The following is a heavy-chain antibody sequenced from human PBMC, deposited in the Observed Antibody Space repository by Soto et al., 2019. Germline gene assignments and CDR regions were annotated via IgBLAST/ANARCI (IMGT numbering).Heavy chain of an antibody. D-gene: IGHD3-3*01. Sequence: QVQLVQSGAEVKKPGASVKVSCKASGYTFTNYGISWVRQAPAQGLERMRWISAYNGYTNYAQKHQGRVTMTTDTYTRTAYMELGSMRSDDTAVYDCARPRHYDFWSGYYPAGGYYCGMDVWGQGTTVTVSS. J-gene: IGHJ6*02. CDR3: ARPRHYDFWSGYYPAGGYYCGMDV. CDR2: ISAYNGYT. V-gene: IGHV1-18*01. CDR1: GYTFTNYG.